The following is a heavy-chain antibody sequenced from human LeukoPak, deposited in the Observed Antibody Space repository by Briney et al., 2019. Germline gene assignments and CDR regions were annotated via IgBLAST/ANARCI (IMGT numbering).Heavy chain of an antibody. Sequence: QAGGSLRLSCAASGFTVSSNYMSWVRQAPGKGLEWVSVIYSGGSTYYADSVKGRFTISRDNSKNTLYLQMNSLRAEDTAVYYCARDRRYYGSGSPGGDYGMDVWGQGTTVTVSS. CDR1: GFTVSSNY. CDR3: ARDRRYYGSGSPGGDYGMDV. V-gene: IGHV3-53*01. CDR2: IYSGGST. J-gene: IGHJ6*02. D-gene: IGHD3-10*01.